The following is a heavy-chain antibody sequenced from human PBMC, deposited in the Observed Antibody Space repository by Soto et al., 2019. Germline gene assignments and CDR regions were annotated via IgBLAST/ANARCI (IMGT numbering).Heavy chain of an antibody. Sequence: GASVKVSCKASGYTFISYAIHWVRQAPGQRLEWMGWINAGNGNTKYSQKFQGRVTITRDTSASTGYMELSSLTSEDTAVYYCARGKGMEENYFYYGLDIWGQGTTVTVSS. CDR2: INAGNGNT. V-gene: IGHV1-3*01. CDR1: GYTFISYA. D-gene: IGHD1-1*01. J-gene: IGHJ6*02. CDR3: ARGKGMEENYFYYGLDI.